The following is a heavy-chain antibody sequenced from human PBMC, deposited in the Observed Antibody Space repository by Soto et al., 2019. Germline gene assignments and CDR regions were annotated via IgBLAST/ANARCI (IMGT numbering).Heavy chain of an antibody. CDR2: IYYSGNT. V-gene: IGHV4-30-4*01. CDR3: AREGGESSDGLYYFDS. Sequence: PSETLSLTCTVSGGSTSSDNYWSWIRQPPGKGLEWIGHIYYSGNTDFNPSLKSRLAISIDTSKNQFSLKLSSVTAADTAVYFCAREGGESSDGLYYFDSWGQGSLVTVSS. CDR1: GGSTSSDNY. J-gene: IGHJ4*02. D-gene: IGHD3-16*01.